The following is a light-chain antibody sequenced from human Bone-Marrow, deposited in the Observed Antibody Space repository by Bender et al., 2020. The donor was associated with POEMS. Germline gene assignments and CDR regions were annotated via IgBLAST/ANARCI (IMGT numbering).Light chain of an antibody. CDR2: DDS. Sequence: SYVLTQPPSVSLAPGQTARITCEGHDIGTKSVHWYQQKAGQAPVLVVYDDSDRPSGIPERFSGSNSGNTATLTVSGLQPEDEADYYCSSYGGDNNLIFGGGTDLTVL. V-gene: IGLV3-21*02. J-gene: IGLJ2*01. CDR3: SSYGGDNNLI. CDR1: DIGTKS.